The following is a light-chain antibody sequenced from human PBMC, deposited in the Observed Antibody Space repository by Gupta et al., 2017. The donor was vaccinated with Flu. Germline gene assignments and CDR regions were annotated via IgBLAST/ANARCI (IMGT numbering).Light chain of an antibody. CDR3: QVWDSDSDQVV. Sequence: SYVLTQPPSVSVAPGQPTRIACGGNNIGSKTVHWYQQRPGQAPVLVVYDDRDRPSGIPERFSGSNSGKTDTLTISRVEAGDEADYYCQVWDSDSDQVVFGGGTKLTVL. V-gene: IGLV3-21*02. CDR1: NIGSKT. CDR2: DDR. J-gene: IGLJ3*02.